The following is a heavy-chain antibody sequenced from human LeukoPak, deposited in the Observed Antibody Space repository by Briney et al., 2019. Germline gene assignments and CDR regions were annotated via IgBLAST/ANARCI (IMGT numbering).Heavy chain of an antibody. J-gene: IGHJ4*02. V-gene: IGHV3-21*01. CDR1: GFTFSSYS. Sequence: GGSLRLSCAASGFTFSSYSMNWVRQAPGKGLEWVSSISSSSSYIYYADSVKGRFTIYRDNAKNSLYLQMNSLRAEDTAVYYCARAPGPYYDFWSGYQRYYFDYWGQGTLVTVSS. CDR3: ARAPGPYYDFWSGYQRYYFDY. D-gene: IGHD3-3*01. CDR2: ISSSSSYI.